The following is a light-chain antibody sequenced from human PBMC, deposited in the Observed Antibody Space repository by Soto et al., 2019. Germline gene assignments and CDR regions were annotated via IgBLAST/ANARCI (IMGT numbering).Light chain of an antibody. CDR3: QQRSNWPRT. Sequence: EIVLTQSPATLSLSPGERATLSCRASQSINNYLAWFQQKPGQAPRLLIYDASNRATGISARFSGSKSGTDFTLTISILETEDFAVYYFQQRSNWPRTFGQGTTVEIK. CDR2: DAS. J-gene: IGKJ1*01. CDR1: QSINNY. V-gene: IGKV3-11*01.